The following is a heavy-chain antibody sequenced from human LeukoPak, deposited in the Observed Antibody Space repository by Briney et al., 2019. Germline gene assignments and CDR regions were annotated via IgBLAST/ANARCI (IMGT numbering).Heavy chain of an antibody. CDR1: GFTFSSYA. CDR3: ATSAITMVRGVISFMAFDY. D-gene: IGHD3-10*01. Sequence: GGSLRLSCAASGFTFSSYAMSWVRQAPGKGLEWVSAISGSGGSTYYADSVKGRFTISRDNSKNTLYLQMNSLRAEDTAVYYCATSAITMVRGVISFMAFDYWGQGTLVTVSS. CDR2: ISGSGGST. J-gene: IGHJ4*02. V-gene: IGHV3-23*01.